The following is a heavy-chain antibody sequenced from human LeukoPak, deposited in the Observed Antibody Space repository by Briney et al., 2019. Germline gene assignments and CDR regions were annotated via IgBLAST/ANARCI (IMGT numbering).Heavy chain of an antibody. CDR1: GIAFSNAW. CDR2: IYRSTNGETT. V-gene: IGHV3-15*01. CDR3: TTYSSGSCPV. J-gene: IGHJ4*02. D-gene: IGHD6-19*01. Sequence: GGSLRLFWAASGIAFSNAWMTWVGQAPGRGLEWVGRIYRSTNGETTDYGAPVKGTFTMLRDDSKNTLYLQMNSLKTEDTAVYYCTTYSSGSCPVWGQGTLVTVSS.